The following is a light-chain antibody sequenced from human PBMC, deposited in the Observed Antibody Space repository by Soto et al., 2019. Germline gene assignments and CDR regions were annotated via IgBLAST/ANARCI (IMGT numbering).Light chain of an antibody. CDR1: SSNIGGNS. CDR3: SSFAPTNNLL. V-gene: IGLV1-51*01. J-gene: IGLJ2*01. CDR2: DDN. Sequence: QSVMTQPPSVSAAPGQKVTISCSGSSSNIGGNSVSWYQQLPGTAPKLLIYDDNKRPSGIPDRFSGSKSGNTASLTVSGLQAEDEADYYCSSFAPTNNLLFGGGTKLTVL.